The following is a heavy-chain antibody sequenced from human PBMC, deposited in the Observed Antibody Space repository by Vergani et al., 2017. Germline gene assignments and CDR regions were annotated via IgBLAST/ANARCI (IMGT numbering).Heavy chain of an antibody. CDR3: ARARFVTIFGVAPYYYYMDV. V-gene: IGHV1-18*01. CDR2: ISAYNGNT. CDR1: GYTFTSYG. Sequence: QVQLVQSGAEVKKPGASVKVSCKASGYTFTSYGISWVRQAPGQGLEWMGWISAYNGNTNYAQKFQGRVTITADESTSTAYMELSSLRSEDTAVYYCARARFVTIFGVAPYYYYMDVGGKGTTVTVSS. J-gene: IGHJ6*03. D-gene: IGHD3-3*01.